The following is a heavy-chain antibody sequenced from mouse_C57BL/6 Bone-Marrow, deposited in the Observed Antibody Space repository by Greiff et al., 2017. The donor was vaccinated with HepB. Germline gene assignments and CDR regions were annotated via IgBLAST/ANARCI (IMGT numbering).Heavy chain of an antibody. Sequence: VQLQQSGSELRSPGSSVKLSCKDFDSEVFPIAYMSWVRQKPGHGFEWIGGILPSIGRTIYGEKFEDKATLDADTLSNTAYLELNSLTSEDSAIYYGASLRVNCYGSSSPWYFDVWGTGTTVTVSS. D-gene: IGHD1-1*01. CDR2: ILPSIGRT. V-gene: IGHV15-2*01. J-gene: IGHJ1*03. CDR3: ASLRVNCYGSSSPWYFDV. CDR1: DSEVFPIAY.